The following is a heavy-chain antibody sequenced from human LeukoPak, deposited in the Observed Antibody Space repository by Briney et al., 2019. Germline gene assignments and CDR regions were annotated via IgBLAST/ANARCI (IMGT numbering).Heavy chain of an antibody. D-gene: IGHD3-22*01. J-gene: IGHJ4*02. CDR1: GYTFTGYY. CDR2: INPNSGGT. V-gene: IGHV1-2*02. Sequence: ASVKVSCKASGYTFTGYYMHWVRQAPGQGLEWMGWINPNSGGTNYAQKFQGRVTMTRDTSISTAYMELSRLRSDDTAVYYCAIDYYDSSGYYSGLAFDYWGQGTLVTVSS. CDR3: AIDYYDSSGYYSGLAFDY.